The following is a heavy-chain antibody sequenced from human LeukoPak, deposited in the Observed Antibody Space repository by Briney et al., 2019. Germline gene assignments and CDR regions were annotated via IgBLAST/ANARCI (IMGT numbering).Heavy chain of an antibody. J-gene: IGHJ4*02. CDR3: APQNPGGYYDFWSGKDFDY. Sequence: GGSLRLSCAASGFTFXXXVMSWVRQAPXXGLEXXXXXXGSGGSTYYADSVKGRFTISRDNSKNTLYLQMNSVRAEDTAVYYCAPQNPGGYYDFWSGKDFDYGAREPWSPSPQ. CDR1: GFTFXXXV. CDR2: XXGSGGST. V-gene: IGHV3-23*01. D-gene: IGHD3-3*01.